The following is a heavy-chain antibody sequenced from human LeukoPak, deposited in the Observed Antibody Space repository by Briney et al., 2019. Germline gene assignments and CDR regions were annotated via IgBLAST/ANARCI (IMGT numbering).Heavy chain of an antibody. CDR3: ARPYDYGVHDAFDI. CDR1: GGSISSYY. D-gene: IGHD4-17*01. CDR2: IYYSGST. V-gene: IGHV4-59*01. Sequence: PSETLSLTCTVSGGSISSYYWSWIRQPPGKGLEWIGYIYYSGSTNYNPSLKSRVTIAVDMSKNQFSLKLSSVTAADTAVYYCARPYDYGVHDAFDIWGQGTMVTVSS. J-gene: IGHJ3*02.